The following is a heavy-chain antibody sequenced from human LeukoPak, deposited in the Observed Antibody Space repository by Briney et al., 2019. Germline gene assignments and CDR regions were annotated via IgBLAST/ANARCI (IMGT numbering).Heavy chain of an antibody. CDR2: MSYDGSNK. CDR3: ARDQVELCSSGSCYVIDN. V-gene: IGHV3-30*04. J-gene: IGHJ4*02. CDR1: GFTFDIYA. Sequence: GGSLRLSCAASGFTFDIYAMHWVRQAPGKGLEWVAVMSYDGSNKYYADSVKGRFTVSRDNSRNTLHLQMSSLRVADTAVYYCARDQVELCSSGSCYVIDNWGPGTLVAVSS. D-gene: IGHD2-15*01.